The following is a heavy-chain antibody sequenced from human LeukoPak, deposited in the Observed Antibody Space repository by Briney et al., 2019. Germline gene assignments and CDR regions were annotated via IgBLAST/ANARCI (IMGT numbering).Heavy chain of an antibody. V-gene: IGHV3-23*01. J-gene: IGHJ6*02. CDR1: GFTFSTYT. Sequence: GGSLRLSCVASGFTFSTYTMNWIRQAPGKGLEWVSGSIGSGGSAFYADSVKGRFTISRDNSKNTLFLQVNSLRAEDTAVYYCAKVRTYFYHGLDVWGQGTTVTVSS. CDR3: AKVRTYFYHGLDV. D-gene: IGHD1-14*01. CDR2: SIGSGGSA.